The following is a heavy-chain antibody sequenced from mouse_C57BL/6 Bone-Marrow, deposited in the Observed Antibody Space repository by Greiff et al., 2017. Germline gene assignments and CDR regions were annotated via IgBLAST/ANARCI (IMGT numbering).Heavy chain of an antibody. Sequence: QVQLQQPGAELVKPGASVKLSCKASGYTFTSYWMHWVKQRPGQGLEWIGMIHPNSGSTTYNEKFKSKATLTVDQSSSTAYMQLSSLTSEDAAVDYYARRGFVNPVAYGGQGTLVTVTA. D-gene: IGHD3-1*01. CDR1: GYTFTSYW. V-gene: IGHV1-64*01. J-gene: IGHJ3*01. CDR3: ARRGFVNPVAY. CDR2: IHPNSGST.